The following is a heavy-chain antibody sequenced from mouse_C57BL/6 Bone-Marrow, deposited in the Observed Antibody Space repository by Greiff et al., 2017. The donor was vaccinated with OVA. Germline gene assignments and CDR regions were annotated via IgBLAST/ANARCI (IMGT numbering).Heavy chain of an antibody. CDR2: IYPGSGNT. CDR1: GYTFTDYY. V-gene: IGHV1-76*01. Sequence: QVQLQQSGAELVRPGASVKLSCKASGYTFTDYYINWVKQRPGQGLEWIARIYPGSGNTYYNEKFKGKATLTAEKSSSTAYMQLSSLTSEDSAVYYCTTYGSYYFDYWGQGTTLTVSS. D-gene: IGHD5-5*01. J-gene: IGHJ2*01. CDR3: TTYGSYYFDY.